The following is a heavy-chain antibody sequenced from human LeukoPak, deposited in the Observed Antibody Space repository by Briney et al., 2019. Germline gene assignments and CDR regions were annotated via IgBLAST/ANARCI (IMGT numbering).Heavy chain of an antibody. Sequence: GGSLRLSCAASGFTFRIYWMHWVRQAPGKGLVWVSRINSDGSSTSYADSVKGRFTTSRDNAKNTLYLQMNSLRAEDTAVYYCAREWYYDTSGYCDYWGQGTLVTVSS. V-gene: IGHV3-74*01. CDR2: INSDGSST. J-gene: IGHJ4*02. D-gene: IGHD3-22*01. CDR3: AREWYYDTSGYCDY. CDR1: GFTFRIYW.